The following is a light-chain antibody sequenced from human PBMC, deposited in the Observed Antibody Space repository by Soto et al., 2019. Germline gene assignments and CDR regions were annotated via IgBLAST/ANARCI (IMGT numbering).Light chain of an antibody. CDR3: LQYYNYPFT. CDR1: QDIRKD. V-gene: IGKV1-6*01. J-gene: IGKJ2*01. Sequence: AIQMTQSPSSLSASVGDRVTITCRASQDIRKDLAWYQQKPGQAPQILIYGASTLQTGVASRVSGGGSATDFALTISRLQPEDSAAYYCLQYYNYPFTFGQWTKVDSK. CDR2: GAS.